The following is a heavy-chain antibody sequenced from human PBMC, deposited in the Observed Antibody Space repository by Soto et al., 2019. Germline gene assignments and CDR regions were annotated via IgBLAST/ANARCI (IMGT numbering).Heavy chain of an antibody. CDR2: IYYSGST. V-gene: IGHV4-31*03. D-gene: IGHD3-22*01. J-gene: IGHJ6*02. Sequence: PSETLSLTCTVSGGSISSGGYYWSWIRQHPGKGLEWIGYIYYSGSTYYNPSLKSRVTISVDTSKNQFSLKLSSVTAADTAVYYCAGADYYDGSRGMDVWGQGTTVTVSS. CDR1: GGSISSGGYY. CDR3: AGADYYDGSRGMDV.